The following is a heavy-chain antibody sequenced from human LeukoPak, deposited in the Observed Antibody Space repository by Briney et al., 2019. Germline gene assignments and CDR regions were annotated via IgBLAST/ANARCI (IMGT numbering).Heavy chain of an antibody. J-gene: IGHJ4*02. CDR1: GFTFSDYY. V-gene: IGHV3-11*04. CDR2: ISSSGSTI. CDR3: AKDQWHDYYFDY. D-gene: IGHD6-19*01. Sequence: GGSLRLSCAASGFTFSDYYMSWIRQAPGKGLEWVSYISSSGSTIYYADSVKGRFTISRDNAKNSLYLQMNSLRAEDTAVYYCAKDQWHDYYFDYWGQGTPVTVSS.